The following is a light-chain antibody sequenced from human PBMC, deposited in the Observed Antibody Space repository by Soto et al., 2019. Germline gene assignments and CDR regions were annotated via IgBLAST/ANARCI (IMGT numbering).Light chain of an antibody. CDR3: QQYGSSPDT. V-gene: IGKV3-20*01. CDR2: GAS. CDR1: QSVSSSY. J-gene: IGKJ5*01. Sequence: EIVLTQSPGTLSLSPGERATLSCRASQSVSSSYLAWYQQKPGQAPRLLIYGASNSATGIPDRFSGSGSGTDFTLNISRLEPEDFAVYYCQQYGSSPDTFGQGTRLEIK.